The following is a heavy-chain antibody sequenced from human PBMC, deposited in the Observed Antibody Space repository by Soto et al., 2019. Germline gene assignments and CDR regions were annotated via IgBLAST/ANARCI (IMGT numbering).Heavy chain of an antibody. J-gene: IGHJ6*04. Sequence: EVQLVESGGGLVQPGGSLRLSCAASGFTLSGRSMHWVRHAPGKGLVWVSGIDNAGTDSTYSDSVKGRFTSSRDNDKNMLYLQMNSLRVEDTAVYYCARGWFGPDVWGKGTTVTVSS. CDR1: GFTLSGRS. V-gene: IGHV3-74*01. CDR2: IDNAGTDS. CDR3: ARGWFGPDV. D-gene: IGHD3-10*01.